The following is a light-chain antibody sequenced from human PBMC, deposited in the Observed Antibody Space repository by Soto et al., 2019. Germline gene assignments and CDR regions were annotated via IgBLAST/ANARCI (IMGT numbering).Light chain of an antibody. CDR3: QQYGNSLLT. Sequence: EIVLTQSPGTLSLSPGERATISCRAGQSVSTNYLAWYQQKPGQAPRLLIYGASSRAPGIPDRFSGSGSGTDFTLTIRRLEPEDFAVYYCQQYGNSLLTFGGGTKVEIK. CDR2: GAS. V-gene: IGKV3-20*01. CDR1: QSVSTNY. J-gene: IGKJ4*01.